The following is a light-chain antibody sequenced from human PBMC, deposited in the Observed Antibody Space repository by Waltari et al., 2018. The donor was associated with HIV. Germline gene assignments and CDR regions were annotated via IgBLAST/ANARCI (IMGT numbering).Light chain of an antibody. J-gene: IGLJ3*02. CDR2: GNS. CDR1: SSNIGAGYG. Sequence: QSVLTQPPSVSGAPGQRVTISCTGSSSNIGAGYGVHWYQQLPGTAPKLLIYGNSNRPSGVPDRFSGSKSGTSASLAITGFQAEDEADYYCQSYDSSLSGSVFGGGTKLTVL. CDR3: QSYDSSLSGSV. V-gene: IGLV1-40*01.